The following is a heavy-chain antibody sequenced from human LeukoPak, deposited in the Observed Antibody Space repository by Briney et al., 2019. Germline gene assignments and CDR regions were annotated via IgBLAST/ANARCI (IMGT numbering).Heavy chain of an antibody. CDR1: GYTFTDYY. CDR3: ARVPHTAMVLGFDY. CDR2: INPNSGGT. V-gene: IGHV1-2*02. J-gene: IGHJ4*02. Sequence: ASVKVSCKASGYTFTDYYIHWVRQAPGQGLEWMGWINPNSGGTNYAQKFQGRVTMTRDTSISTAYMELSRLRSDDTAVYYCARVPHTAMVLGFDYWGQGTLVTVSS. D-gene: IGHD5-18*01.